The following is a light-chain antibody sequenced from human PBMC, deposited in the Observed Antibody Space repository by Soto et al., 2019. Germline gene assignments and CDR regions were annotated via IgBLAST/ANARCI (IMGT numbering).Light chain of an antibody. CDR2: EVS. J-gene: IGLJ1*01. CDR3: SSYTSSVYV. V-gene: IGLV2-14*01. Sequence: QSVLTQPASVSGSPGQSITISCSGTSSDIGSYDHVAWYQQFPGKSPKLMIYEVSNRPSGVSNRFSGSKSGNTASLTISGLQAEDEADYYCSSYTSSVYVFGTGTKVTV. CDR1: SSDIGSYDH.